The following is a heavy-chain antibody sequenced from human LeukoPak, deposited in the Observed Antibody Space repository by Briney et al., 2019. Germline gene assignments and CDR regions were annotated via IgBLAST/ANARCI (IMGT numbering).Heavy chain of an antibody. J-gene: IGHJ4*02. CDR1: GFIFSSYA. Sequence: SGGSLRLSCAASGFIFSSYAMSWVRQAPGKGLEWVSYISSSSSTIYYADSVKGRFTISRDNAKNSLYLQMNSLRAEDTAVYYCARVQHLQDLDYWGQGTLVTVSS. V-gene: IGHV3-48*01. CDR3: ARVQHLQDLDY. CDR2: ISSSSSTI.